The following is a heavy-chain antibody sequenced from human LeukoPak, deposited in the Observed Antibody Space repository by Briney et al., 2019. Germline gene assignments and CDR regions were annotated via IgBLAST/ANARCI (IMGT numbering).Heavy chain of an antibody. J-gene: IGHJ2*01. CDR1: GFTFSSYE. V-gene: IGHV3-48*03. D-gene: IGHD5-18*01. CDR2: ISSSGSTI. CDR3: ARARGYSYGDKADWYFDL. Sequence: PGGSLRLSCAASGFTFSSYEMNWVRQAPGKGLEWVSYISSSGSTIYYADSVKGRFTISRDNSKNTLYLQMNSLRAEDTAVYYCARARGYSYGDKADWYFDLWGRGTLVTVSS.